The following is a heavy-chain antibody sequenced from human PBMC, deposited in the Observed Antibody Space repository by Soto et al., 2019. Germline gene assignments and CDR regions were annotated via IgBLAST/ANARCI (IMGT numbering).Heavy chain of an antibody. V-gene: IGHV3-30*18. CDR3: AKDRGGDCPDNSCYFGADY. D-gene: IGHD2-2*01. CDR2: ISDTGSSH. J-gene: IGHJ4*02. Sequence: PGGSLRLSCVGSGFTFSSYGMHWVRQAPGKGLECVAVISDTGSSHYYAASAEGRFTISRENSKNTLSLHMDRLRVEDTAVYYCAKDRGGDCPDNSCYFGADYWGQGTPVTVSS. CDR1: GFTFSSYG.